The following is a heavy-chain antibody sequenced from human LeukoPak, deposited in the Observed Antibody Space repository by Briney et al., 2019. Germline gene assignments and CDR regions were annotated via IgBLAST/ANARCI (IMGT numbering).Heavy chain of an antibody. CDR2: ISGSGGST. Sequence: GGSLRLSCAASGFTFSSYAMSWVRQAPGKGLEWVSAISGSGGSTYYADSVKGRFTISRDNSKNTLYLQMNSLRAEDTAVYYCAKGSMDCSSTSCRTRYNWFDPWGQGTLVAVSS. D-gene: IGHD2-2*01. V-gene: IGHV3-23*01. CDR3: AKGSMDCSSTSCRTRYNWFDP. CDR1: GFTFSSYA. J-gene: IGHJ5*02.